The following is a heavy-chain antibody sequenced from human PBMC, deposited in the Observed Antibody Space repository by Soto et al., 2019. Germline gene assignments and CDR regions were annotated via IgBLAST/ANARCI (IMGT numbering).Heavy chain of an antibody. V-gene: IGHV3-30-3*01. Sequence: QVQLVESGGGMVQPGRSLRLSCAASGFTFSSYAMHWVRQAPGKGLEWVAVISYDGSNKYYADSVKGRFTISRDNSKNTLYLQMNSLRAEDTAVYYCARAVEGSYGLDYYYYYGMDVWGQGTTVTVSS. CDR2: ISYDGSNK. J-gene: IGHJ6*02. D-gene: IGHD3-16*01. CDR3: ARAVEGSYGLDYYYYYGMDV. CDR1: GFTFSSYA.